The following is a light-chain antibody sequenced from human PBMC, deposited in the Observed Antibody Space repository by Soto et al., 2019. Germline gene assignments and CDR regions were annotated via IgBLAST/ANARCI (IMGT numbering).Light chain of an antibody. CDR1: QSVSSSY. J-gene: IGKJ4*01. Sequence: EIVLTHSPATLSLSPWEIATLSCRASQSVSSSYLAWYQQKPGQAPRLLIYGASTRATGIPDRFSGSGSVTDFTLTISRLEPEDFAVYYCQQYGSSPFSTFGGGTKVDIK. CDR2: GAS. CDR3: QQYGSSPFST. V-gene: IGKV3-20*01.